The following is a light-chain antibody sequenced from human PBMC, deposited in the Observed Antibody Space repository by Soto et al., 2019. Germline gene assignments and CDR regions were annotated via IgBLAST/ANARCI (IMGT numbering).Light chain of an antibody. CDR1: SSDVGSYNL. J-gene: IGLJ1*01. CDR2: EVS. V-gene: IGLV2-23*02. CDR3: CSYAGSSIVDV. Sequence: QSALTQPASVSGSPGQSITISCTGTSSDVGSYNLVSWYQQHPGKAPKLMIYEVSKRPSGVSNRFSGSKSGNTASPTISGLQAEDEADYYCCSYAGSSIVDVFGTGTKVTVL.